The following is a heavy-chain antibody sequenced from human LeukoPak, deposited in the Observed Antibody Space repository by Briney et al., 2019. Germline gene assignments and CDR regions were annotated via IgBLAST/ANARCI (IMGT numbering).Heavy chain of an antibody. CDR2: IYHSGST. J-gene: IGHJ5*02. Sequence: SETLSLTCAVSGYSISSGYYWGWIRQPPGKGLEWIGSIYHSGSTYYNPSLKSRVTISVDTSKNQFSLKLSSVTAADTAVYYCARSRHNWGFWFGPWGQGTLVTVAS. D-gene: IGHD7-27*01. CDR1: GYSISSGYY. V-gene: IGHV4-38-2*01. CDR3: ARSRHNWGFWFGP.